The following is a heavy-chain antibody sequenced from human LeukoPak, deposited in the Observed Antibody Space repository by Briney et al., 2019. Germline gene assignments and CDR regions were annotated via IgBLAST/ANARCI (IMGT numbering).Heavy chain of an antibody. CDR1: GFTFSCYS. CDR3: ARGDCSGGSCYQA. Sequence: PGGSLRISFAASGFTFSCYSINLGRQAPGKGLEWVSSISSSSSYIYYADSVKGRFTISRDNAKNSLYLQMNSLRAEDTAVYYCARGDCSGGSCYQAWGQGTLVTVSS. CDR2: ISSSSSYI. J-gene: IGHJ4*02. V-gene: IGHV3-21*01. D-gene: IGHD2-15*01.